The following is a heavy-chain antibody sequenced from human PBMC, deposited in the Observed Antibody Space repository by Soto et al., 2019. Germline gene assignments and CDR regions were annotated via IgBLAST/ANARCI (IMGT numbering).Heavy chain of an antibody. CDR1: GVTFSGYA. CDR3: AKDVKHYDVPLFYFYY. D-gene: IGHD3-3*01. Sequence: GGSLRLSCAASGVTFSGYAMSWVRQTPGKGLEWVSTISGSGGSRYYADSVKGRFTISRDNSKNTLYLQMNSLGAEDTAVYYYAKDVKHYDVPLFYFYYWGQGTLITLAS. CDR2: ISGSGGSR. J-gene: IGHJ4*02. V-gene: IGHV3-23*01.